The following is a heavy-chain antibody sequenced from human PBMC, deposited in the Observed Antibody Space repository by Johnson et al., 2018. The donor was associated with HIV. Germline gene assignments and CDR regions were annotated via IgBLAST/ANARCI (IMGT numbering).Heavy chain of an antibody. CDR2: ISFDGGKK. CDR3: AGGQATLFFRASGAAFNI. V-gene: IGHV3-30*03. CDR1: GISVIKNY. J-gene: IGHJ3*02. Sequence: QVQLVESGGGLVQPGGSLRLSCEASGISVIKNYMSWVRQAPGKGLEWVAGISFDGGKKYYADSVKGRFTISRDSSKNTLYLQMSSLRAQDTAVYYCAGGQATLFFRASGAAFNIWGRGTTVTVSS. D-gene: IGHD3-3*01.